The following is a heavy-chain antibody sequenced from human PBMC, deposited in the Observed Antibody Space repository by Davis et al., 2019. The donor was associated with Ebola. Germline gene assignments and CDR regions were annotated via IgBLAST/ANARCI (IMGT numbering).Heavy chain of an antibody. V-gene: IGHV3-7*03. D-gene: IGHD3-10*01. CDR2: IKQDGSEK. Sequence: GESLKISCAASGFTFSSYWMSWVRQAPGKGLEWVANIKQDGSEKYYVDSVKGRFTISRDNAKNSLYLQMNSLRAEDTAVYYCARSAPESYYGSGTQWAPYFDYWGQGTLVTVSS. J-gene: IGHJ4*02. CDR3: ARSAPESYYGSGTQWAPYFDY. CDR1: GFTFSSYW.